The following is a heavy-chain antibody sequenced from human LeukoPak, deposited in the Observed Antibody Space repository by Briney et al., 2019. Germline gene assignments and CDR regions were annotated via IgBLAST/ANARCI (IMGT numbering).Heavy chain of an antibody. CDR3: ARGNRNYDFWSGYQP. CDR1: GGSFGGYY. J-gene: IGHJ5*02. D-gene: IGHD3-3*01. CDR2: INHSGST. V-gene: IGHV4-34*01. Sequence: PSETLSLTCAVYGGSFGGYYWSWLRQPPGKGLEWIGEINHSGSTNYNPSLKSRVTISVDTSKNQFSLKLSSVTAADTAVYYCARGNRNYDFWSGYQPWGQGTLVTVSS.